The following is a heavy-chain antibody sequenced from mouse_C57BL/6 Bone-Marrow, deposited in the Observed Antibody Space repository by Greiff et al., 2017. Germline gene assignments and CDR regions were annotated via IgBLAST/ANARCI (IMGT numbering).Heavy chain of an antibody. V-gene: IGHV5-4*01. CDR2: ISDGGSHT. D-gene: IGHD2-5*01. J-gene: IGHJ1*03. CDR1: GFTFSSYA. Sequence: EVHLVESGGGLVKPGGSLKLSCAASGFTFSSYAMSWVRQTPEKRLEWVATISDGGSHTYYPDNVKGRFTISRDNAKNNLYLQMSHLKSEDTAMYYCARGRTIVTYWYFDVWGTGTTVTVAS. CDR3: ARGRTIVTYWYFDV.